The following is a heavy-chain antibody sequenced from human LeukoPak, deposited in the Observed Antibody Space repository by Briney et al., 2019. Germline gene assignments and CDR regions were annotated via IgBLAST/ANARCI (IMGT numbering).Heavy chain of an antibody. J-gene: IGHJ4*02. CDR3: ARDSGHYYDSSGYYFGY. V-gene: IGHV3-11*04. Sequence: GGSLRLSCDASGFIFSDYYMSWDRQAPGKVLEWISYISNPSSTRYYADSVKGRFTISRDNAKNSLYLQMNSLRAEDTAVYYCARDSGHYYDSSGYYFGYWGQGTLVTVSS. CDR2: ISNPSSTR. D-gene: IGHD3-22*01. CDR1: GFIFSDYY.